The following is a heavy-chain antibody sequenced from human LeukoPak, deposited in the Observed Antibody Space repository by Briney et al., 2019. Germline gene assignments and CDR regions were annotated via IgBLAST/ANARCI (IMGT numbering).Heavy chain of an antibody. J-gene: IGHJ6*02. D-gene: IGHD1-1*01. CDR1: GYTFTSYY. V-gene: IGHV1-46*01. CDR3: ARDPNQLAGPPYYYYGMDV. Sequence: ASVKVSCKASGYTFTSYYMHWVRQAPGQGLEWMGIINPSGGSTSYAQKFQGRVTMTGDTSTSTVYMELSSLRSEDTAVYYCARDPNQLAGPPYYYYGMDVWGQGTTVTVSS. CDR2: INPSGGST.